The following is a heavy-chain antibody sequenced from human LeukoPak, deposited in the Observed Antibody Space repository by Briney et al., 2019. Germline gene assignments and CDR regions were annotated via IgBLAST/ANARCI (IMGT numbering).Heavy chain of an antibody. J-gene: IGHJ4*02. Sequence: ASVKVSCKAYGHTFTSYGISWVRQAPGQGLEWMGWISPYNGDTNYAQKLQGRVTMTTNTSTSTAYMELRSLRSDDTAVYYCAREDSLVGVGELKYWGQGTLVTVSS. D-gene: IGHD3-16*01. CDR2: ISPYNGDT. CDR3: AREDSLVGVGELKY. CDR1: GHTFTSYG. V-gene: IGHV1-18*04.